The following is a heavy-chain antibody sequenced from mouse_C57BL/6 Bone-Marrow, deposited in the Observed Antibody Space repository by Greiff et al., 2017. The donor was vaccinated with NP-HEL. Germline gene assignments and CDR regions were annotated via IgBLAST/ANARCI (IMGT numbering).Heavy chain of an antibody. CDR3: ARKRADGPLNYYFDY. CDR2: IWTGGGT. CDR1: GFSLTSYA. V-gene: IGHV2-9-1*01. Sequence: QVQLKQSGPGLVAPSQSLSITCTVSGFSLTSYAISWVRQPPGTGLEWLGVIWTGGGTNYNSALKSRLSISKDNSKSQVFLKMNSLQTDDTARYYCARKRADGPLNYYFDYWGQGTTLTVSS. J-gene: IGHJ2*01. D-gene: IGHD1-3*01.